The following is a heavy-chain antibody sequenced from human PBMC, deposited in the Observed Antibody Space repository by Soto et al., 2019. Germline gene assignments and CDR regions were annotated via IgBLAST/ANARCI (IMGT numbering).Heavy chain of an antibody. Sequence: QLQLQESGPGLVKPSETLSLTCTVSGGSISSVSYHWGWIRQPPGKGLEWIGSIYYTGGASYNPYIKSGVTISVDKSKNPFSLRLPSVTAADTAVYYCARHPLCSGGGCYSYTSYLDVWGKGTTVTVSS. J-gene: IGHJ6*03. CDR2: IYYTGGA. CDR1: GGSISSVSYH. CDR3: ARHPLCSGGGCYSYTSYLDV. V-gene: IGHV4-39*01. D-gene: IGHD2-15*01.